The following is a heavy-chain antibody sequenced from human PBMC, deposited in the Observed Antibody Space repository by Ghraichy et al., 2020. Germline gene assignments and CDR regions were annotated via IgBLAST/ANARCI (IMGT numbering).Heavy chain of an antibody. D-gene: IGHD3-9*01. V-gene: IGHV4-59*01. J-gene: IGHJ5*01. Sequence: SETLSLTCTVSGGSISSFYWSWIRQPPGKGLEWIGYIFYSGNTKYNPSLKSRVNMSVDTSKNRFSLTLTSVTAADTGIYFWARRNYETTGYFFDPWGQGILVTVSS. CDR2: IFYSGNT. CDR1: GGSISSFY. CDR3: ARRNYETTGYFFDP.